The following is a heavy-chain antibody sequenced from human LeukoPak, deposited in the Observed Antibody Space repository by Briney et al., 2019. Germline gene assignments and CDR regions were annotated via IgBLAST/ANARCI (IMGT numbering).Heavy chain of an antibody. J-gene: IGHJ4*02. D-gene: IGHD3-3*01. Sequence: PSETLSLTCTVSGGSISSSSYYWGWIRQPPGKGLEWIGCIYYSGSTYYNPSLKSRVTISVDTSKNQFSLKLSSVTAADTAVYYCASAPRFGTFDYWGQGTLVTVSS. CDR2: IYYSGST. CDR1: GGSISSSSYY. CDR3: ASAPRFGTFDY. V-gene: IGHV4-39*07.